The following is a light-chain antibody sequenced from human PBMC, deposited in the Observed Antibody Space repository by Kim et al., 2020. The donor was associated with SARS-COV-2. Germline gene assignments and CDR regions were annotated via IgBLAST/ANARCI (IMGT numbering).Light chain of an antibody. CDR3: QQYDNLPLT. CDR2: DAS. CDR1: QDISNY. V-gene: IGKV1-33*01. Sequence: DIQMTQSPSSLSASIGDRVTITCQASQDISNYLTWHQHKPGKAPKVLIYDASTLETGVPSRFSGGGSGTDFTFTIASLQPEDVATYYCQQYDNLPLTFGVGTKVDIK. J-gene: IGKJ4*01.